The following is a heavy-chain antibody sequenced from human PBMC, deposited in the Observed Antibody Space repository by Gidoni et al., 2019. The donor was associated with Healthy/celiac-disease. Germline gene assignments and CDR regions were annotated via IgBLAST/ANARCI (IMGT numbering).Heavy chain of an antibody. CDR2: ISYDGSNK. V-gene: IGHV3-30-3*01. CDR3: ARGGVVVAATGHY. D-gene: IGHD2-15*01. CDR1: GSTFSSYA. J-gene: IGHJ4*02. Sequence: QVQLVESGGGVVQPGRSLRPSCAAPGSTFSSYAMHWVRQAPGKGLEWVAVISYDGSNKYYADSVKCRFTISRDNSKNTLYLQMNSLRAEDTAVYYCARGGVVVAATGHYWGQGTLVTVSS.